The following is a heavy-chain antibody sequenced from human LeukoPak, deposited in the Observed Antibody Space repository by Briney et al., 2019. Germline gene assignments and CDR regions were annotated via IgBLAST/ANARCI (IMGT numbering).Heavy chain of an antibody. Sequence: GGSLRLSCAASGFTFSSYSMNWVRQAPGKGLEWVSSISSSSSYIYYADSVKGRFTISRDNAKNSLYVQMNSLRAEDTAVYYCARVGSSDGSILTRLLDYWGQGTLVTVSS. V-gene: IGHV3-21*01. D-gene: IGHD2-15*01. CDR2: ISSSSSYI. CDR1: GFTFSSYS. J-gene: IGHJ4*02. CDR3: ARVGSSDGSILTRLLDY.